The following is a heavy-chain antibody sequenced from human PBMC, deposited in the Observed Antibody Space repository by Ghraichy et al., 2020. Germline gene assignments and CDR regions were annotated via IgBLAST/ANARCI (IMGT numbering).Heavy chain of an antibody. V-gene: IGHV3-23*01. CDR2: ISGSGGST. D-gene: IGHD3-22*01. J-gene: IGHJ3*02. CDR1: GFTFSSYA. Sequence: GESLNISCAASGFTFSSYAMSWVRQAPGKGLEWVSAISGSGGSTYYADSVKGRFTISRDNSKNTLYLQMNSLRAEDTAVYYCANYLRDTMIVVVHPDAFDIWGQGTMVTVSS. CDR3: ANYLRDTMIVVVHPDAFDI.